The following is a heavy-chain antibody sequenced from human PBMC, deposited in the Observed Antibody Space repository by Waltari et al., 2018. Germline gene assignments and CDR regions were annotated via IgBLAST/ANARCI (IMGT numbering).Heavy chain of an antibody. D-gene: IGHD2-15*01. CDR3: ARLGVILGGYCSGGSCSTGRYYYYMDV. J-gene: IGHJ6*03. CDR1: GGSFSGYY. CDR2: INHSGRT. V-gene: IGHV4-34*01. Sequence: QVQLQQWGAGLLKPSETLSLTCAVYGGSFSGYYWSWIRQPPGKGLVWIGEINHSGRTNYNPARKSRVTIRVDTAKNQFSRELSSGTAADTAVYYCARLGVILGGYCSGGSCSTGRYYYYMDVWGKGTTVTVSS.